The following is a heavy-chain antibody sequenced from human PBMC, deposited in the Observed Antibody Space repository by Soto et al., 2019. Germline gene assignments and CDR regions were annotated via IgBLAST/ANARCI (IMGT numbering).Heavy chain of an antibody. CDR3: ARDTTIFGVVIFDAFDI. CDR2: ISSSSSTI. D-gene: IGHD3-3*01. V-gene: IGHV3-48*01. CDR1: GFTFSSYS. J-gene: IGHJ3*02. Sequence: EVQLVESGGGLVQPGGSLRLSCAASGFTFSSYSMNWVRQAPGKGLEWVSYISSSSSTIYYADSVKGRFTISRDNAKNSLYLQMNSLRAEDTAVYYCARDTTIFGVVIFDAFDIWGQGTMVTVSS.